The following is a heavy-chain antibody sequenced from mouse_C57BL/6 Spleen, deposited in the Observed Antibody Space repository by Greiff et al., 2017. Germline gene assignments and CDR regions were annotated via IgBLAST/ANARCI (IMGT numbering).Heavy chain of an antibody. D-gene: IGHD1-1*01. Sequence: EVMLVESGGDLVKPGGSLKLSCAASGFTFSSYGMSWVRQTLDKRLEWVATISSGGSYTYYPDSVKGRFTISGDNAKNTLYLQMSSLKSADTAMYYCARIMTTVVANYAMDYWGQGTSVTVAS. CDR1: GFTFSSYG. CDR2: ISSGGSYT. V-gene: IGHV5-6*02. CDR3: ARIMTTVVANYAMDY. J-gene: IGHJ4*01.